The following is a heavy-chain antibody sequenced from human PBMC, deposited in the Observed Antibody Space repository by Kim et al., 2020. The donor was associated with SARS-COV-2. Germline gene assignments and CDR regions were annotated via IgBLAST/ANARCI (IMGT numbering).Heavy chain of an antibody. CDR2: IRSKANSYAT. D-gene: IGHD2-15*01. CDR1: GFTFSGSA. J-gene: IGHJ4*02. CDR3: TTGVLVVAAITFDY. Sequence: GGSLRLSCAASGFTFSGSAMHWVRQASGKGLEWVGRIRSKANSYATAYAASVKGRFTISRDDSKNTAYLQMNSLKTEDTAVYYCTTGVLVVAAITFDYWGQGTLVTVSS. V-gene: IGHV3-73*01.